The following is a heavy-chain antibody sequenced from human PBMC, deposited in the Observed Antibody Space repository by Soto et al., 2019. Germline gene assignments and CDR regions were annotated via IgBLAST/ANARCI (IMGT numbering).Heavy chain of an antibody. CDR1: GYTFTSYY. D-gene: IGHD3-3*01. Sequence: GASVKVSCKASGYTFTSYYMHWVRQAPGQGLEWMGIINPSGGSTSYAQKFQGRVTMTRDTSTSTVYMELSSLRSEDTAVYYCARDYDFWSGSPARPYYYYYGMDVWGHGTTATVSS. CDR2: INPSGGST. V-gene: IGHV1-46*01. CDR3: ARDYDFWSGSPARPYYYYYGMDV. J-gene: IGHJ6*02.